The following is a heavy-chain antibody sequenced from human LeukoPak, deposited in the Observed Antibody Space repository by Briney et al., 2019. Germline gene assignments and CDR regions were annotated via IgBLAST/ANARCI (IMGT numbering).Heavy chain of an antibody. CDR1: GGSISSGGYY. D-gene: IGHD5-18*01. V-gene: IGHV4-31*03. J-gene: IGHJ5*02. CDR3: ARKYSYGYYEGVFWFDP. Sequence: SETLSLTCTASGGSISSGGYYWSWIRQHPGKGLEWIGYIYYSGSTYYNPSLKSRVTISVDTSKNQFSLKLSSVTAADTAVYYCARKYSYGYYEGVFWFDPWGQGTLVTVSS. CDR2: IYYSGST.